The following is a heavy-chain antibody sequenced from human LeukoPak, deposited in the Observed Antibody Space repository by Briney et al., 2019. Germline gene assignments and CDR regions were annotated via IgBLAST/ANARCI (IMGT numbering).Heavy chain of an antibody. CDR1: CRSFSGYY. Sequence: PSDTLSLTRAVYCRSFSGYYWSWIRQPPGKGLEWIGEMNHSGSTNYNPSLKSRATISVDTSKNQFSLKLSSVTAADTAVYYCARDGVEGGYSYGYYFDYWGQGTLVTVSS. V-gene: IGHV4-34*01. CDR3: ARDGVEGGYSYGYYFDY. CDR2: MNHSGST. D-gene: IGHD5-18*01. J-gene: IGHJ4*02.